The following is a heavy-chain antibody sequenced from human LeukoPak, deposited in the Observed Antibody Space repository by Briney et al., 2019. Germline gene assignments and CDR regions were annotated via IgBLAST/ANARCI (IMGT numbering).Heavy chain of an antibody. Sequence: GGSLRLSWAASGFTVSSNYMSWVRQAPGKGLEWVSVIYSGGSTYYADSVKGRFTISRDNSKNTLYLQMNSLRAEDTAVYYCARLSHDSSGYYLDYWGQGTLVTVSS. J-gene: IGHJ4*02. CDR3: ARLSHDSSGYYLDY. CDR1: GFTVSSNY. V-gene: IGHV3-66*04. CDR2: IYSGGST. D-gene: IGHD3-22*01.